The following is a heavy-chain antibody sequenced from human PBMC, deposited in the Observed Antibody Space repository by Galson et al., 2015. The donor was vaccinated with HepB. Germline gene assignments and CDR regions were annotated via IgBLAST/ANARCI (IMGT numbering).Heavy chain of an antibody. CDR1: GFTFSSYA. Sequence: SLRLSCAASGFTFSSYAMSWVRQAPGKGLEWVSAISGSGGSTYYADSVKGRFTISRDNSKNTLYLQMNSLRAEDTAVYYCAKNIAVAGYYFDYWGQGTLVTVSS. CDR2: ISGSGGST. V-gene: IGHV3-23*01. J-gene: IGHJ4*02. D-gene: IGHD6-19*01. CDR3: AKNIAVAGYYFDY.